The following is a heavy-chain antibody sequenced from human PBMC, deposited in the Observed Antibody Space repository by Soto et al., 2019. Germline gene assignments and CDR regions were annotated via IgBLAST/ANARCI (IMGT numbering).Heavy chain of an antibody. CDR2: ISAYNGNT. J-gene: IGHJ5*02. Sequence: ASVKVSCKASGYTFTSYGISWVRQAPGQGLEWMGWISAYNGNTNYAQKLQGRVTMTTDTSTSTAYMELRSLRSDDTAVYYCAVMAAAGADNWFDPWGQGTLVTVSS. CDR3: AVMAAAGADNWFDP. D-gene: IGHD6-13*01. V-gene: IGHV1-18*01. CDR1: GYTFTSYG.